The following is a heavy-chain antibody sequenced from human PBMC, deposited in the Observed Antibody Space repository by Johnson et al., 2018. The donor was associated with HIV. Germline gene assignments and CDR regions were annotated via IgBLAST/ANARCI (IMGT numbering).Heavy chain of an antibody. CDR3: AKDIFSPRIAAAGAFDI. D-gene: IGHD6-13*01. V-gene: IGHV3-9*01. CDR2: IGWNGLTI. Sequence: VQLVESGGGVVQPGRSLRLSCAASGFTFNDYAMHWVRQGPGKGLEWVAGIGWNGLTIGYVDSVKGRFTISRDNAKNTLYLQMNSLRAEDTAVYYCAKDIFSPRIAAAGAFDIWGQGTMVTVSS. CDR1: GFTFNDYA. J-gene: IGHJ3*02.